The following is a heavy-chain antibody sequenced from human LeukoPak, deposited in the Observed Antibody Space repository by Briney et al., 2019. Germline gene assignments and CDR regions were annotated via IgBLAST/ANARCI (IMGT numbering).Heavy chain of an antibody. D-gene: IGHD3-10*01. CDR3: AKAEGSGNQPFDY. Sequence: PGGSLRLSCAASGFTFSSYAMSWVRQAPGKGLQWVSFISGGGGTTYYAASVKGRFTVSRDNSKNTLYLQMSSLRAEDTAVYYCAKAEGSGNQPFDYWGQGTLVTVSS. CDR1: GFTFSSYA. J-gene: IGHJ4*02. CDR2: ISGGGGTT. V-gene: IGHV3-23*01.